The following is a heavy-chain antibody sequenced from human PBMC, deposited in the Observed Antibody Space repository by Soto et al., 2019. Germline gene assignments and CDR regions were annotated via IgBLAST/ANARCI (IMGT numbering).Heavy chain of an antibody. CDR1: GFAFSYYG. J-gene: IGHJ4*02. V-gene: IGHV3-30*03. CDR3: ASGEGRNGHDTRFDY. D-gene: IGHD3-10*01. CDR2: ISHDGKDK. Sequence: QMQLVESGGGVVQPGRSLRVSCATSGFAFSYYGIHWVRQAPGKGLEWVADISHDGKDKWYADSVKGRFTISRDNSENTLYLQMNGLRSEDTAVYFCASGEGRNGHDTRFDYWGQGNLVTVSS.